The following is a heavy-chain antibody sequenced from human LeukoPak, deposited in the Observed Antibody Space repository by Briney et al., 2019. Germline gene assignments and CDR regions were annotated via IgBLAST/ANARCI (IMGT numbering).Heavy chain of an antibody. Sequence: GASLRLSCAASGFTFSNYAMSWVRQAPGKGLEWVSTISDNGGGTHYADSVKGRFTISRDNSQNSLYLQMNSLRSEDTAIYFCAKDLYGPGTFFDYWGQGTLVTASS. CDR1: GFTFSNYA. V-gene: IGHV3-23*01. D-gene: IGHD3-10*01. J-gene: IGHJ4*02. CDR3: AKDLYGPGTFFDY. CDR2: ISDNGGGT.